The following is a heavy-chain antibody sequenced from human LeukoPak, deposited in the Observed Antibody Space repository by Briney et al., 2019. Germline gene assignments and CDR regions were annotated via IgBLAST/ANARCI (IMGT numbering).Heavy chain of an antibody. CDR3: VKDPDSSGWAD. V-gene: IGHV3-23*01. CDR2: IGGSGGDT. CDR1: GFTFSNYA. D-gene: IGHD6-19*01. Sequence: GSLRLSCSASGFTFSNYAMSWIRQGPGKGLEWVSAIGGSGGDTYYIDSVKGRFTISRDNSKSTLYLQMNSLRAEDTAVYFCVKDPDSSGWADWGQGTLVTVS. J-gene: IGHJ4*02.